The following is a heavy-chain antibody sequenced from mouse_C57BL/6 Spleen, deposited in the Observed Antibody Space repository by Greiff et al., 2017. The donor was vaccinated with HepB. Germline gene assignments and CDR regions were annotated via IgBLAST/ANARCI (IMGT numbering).Heavy chain of an antibody. Sequence: EVQRVESGGDLVKPGGSLKLSCAASGFTFSSYGMSWVRQTPDKRLEWVATISSGGSYTYYPDSVKGRFTISRDNAKNTLYLQMSSLKSEDTAMYDCARHRLPYGSSSQAWFAYGGQGTLGTVSA. CDR2: ISSGGSYT. V-gene: IGHV5-6*01. CDR1: GFTFSSYG. CDR3: ARHRLPYGSSSQAWFAY. J-gene: IGHJ3*01. D-gene: IGHD1-1*01.